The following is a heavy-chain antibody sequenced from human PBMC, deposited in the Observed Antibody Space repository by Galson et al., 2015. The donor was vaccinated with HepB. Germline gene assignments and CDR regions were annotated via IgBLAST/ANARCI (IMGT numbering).Heavy chain of an antibody. V-gene: IGHV3-23*01. J-gene: IGHJ4*02. CDR3: AKPVHGG. D-gene: IGHD2-15*01. CDR2: MSGSGFTI. CDR1: GFTFNNFA. Sequence: SLRLSCAASGFTFNNFALSWVRQAPGKGLECVSTMSGSGFTIYYADSVKGRFTISRDSSKSTLYLQMNNLGVEDTAVYYCAKPVHGGWGQGTLVTVSS.